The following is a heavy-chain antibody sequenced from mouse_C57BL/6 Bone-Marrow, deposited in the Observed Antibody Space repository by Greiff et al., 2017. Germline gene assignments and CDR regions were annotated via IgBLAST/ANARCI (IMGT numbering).Heavy chain of an antibody. V-gene: IGHV1-82*01. J-gene: IGHJ3*01. CDR1: GYAFSSSW. Sequence: VQLQQSGPELVKPGASVKISCKASGYAFSSSWMNWVKQRPGKGLEWIGRIYPGDGDTNYNGKFKGKATLTADKSSSTAYMQLSSLTSEDSAVYFWARSRYYGSSLFAYWGQGTLVTVSA. CDR3: ARSRYYGSSLFAY. D-gene: IGHD1-1*01. CDR2: IYPGDGDT.